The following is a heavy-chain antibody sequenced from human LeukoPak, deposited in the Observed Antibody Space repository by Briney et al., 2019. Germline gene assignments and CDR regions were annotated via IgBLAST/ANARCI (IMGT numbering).Heavy chain of an antibody. CDR1: GFTFSSYG. J-gene: IGHJ4*02. D-gene: IGHD1-26*01. V-gene: IGHV3-30*03. Sequence: PGGSLRLSCAASGFTFSSYGMHWVRQAPGKGLEWVAVISYDGSNKYYADSVKGRFTISRDNSKNTLYLQMNSLRAEDTAVYYCARVLGDWGQGTLVTVSS. CDR2: ISYDGSNK. CDR3: ARVLGD.